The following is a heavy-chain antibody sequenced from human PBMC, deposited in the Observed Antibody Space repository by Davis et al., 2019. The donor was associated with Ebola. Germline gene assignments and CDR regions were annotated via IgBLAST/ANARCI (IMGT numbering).Heavy chain of an antibody. CDR1: GFTFSSYA. CDR2: ISGSGGST. V-gene: IGHV3-23*01. Sequence: PGGSLRLSCAASGFTFSSYAMSWVRQAPGKGLKWVSAISGSGGSTYYADSVKGRFTISRDNSKNTLYLQMNSLRAEDTAVYYCAKAPRYDFWSGYSYYFDYWGQGTLVTVSS. D-gene: IGHD3-3*01. CDR3: AKAPRYDFWSGYSYYFDY. J-gene: IGHJ4*02.